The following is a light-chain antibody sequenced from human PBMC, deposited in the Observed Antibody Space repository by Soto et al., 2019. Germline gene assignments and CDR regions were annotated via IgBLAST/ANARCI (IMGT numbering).Light chain of an antibody. V-gene: IGLV6-57*01. CDR3: QSYGSSSELV. CDR2: EDN. Sequence: NFMLTQPHSVSESPGKTVTFSCTRTSGSIDSNYVQWYQQRPGSSPTTVIYEDNQRPSGVPDRFSGSIDSSSNSASLTISGLKTEDEADYYCQSYGSSSELVFGGGTKLTVL. J-gene: IGLJ3*02. CDR1: SGSIDSNY.